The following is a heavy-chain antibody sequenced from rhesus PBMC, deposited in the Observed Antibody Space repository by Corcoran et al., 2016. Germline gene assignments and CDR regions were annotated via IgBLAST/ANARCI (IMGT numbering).Heavy chain of an antibody. V-gene: IGHV4-122*02. J-gene: IGHJ4*01. CDR3: ARDGAWTPRDY. CDR1: GYSISRGYG. Sequence: QLQLQESGPGLVKPSETLSLTCAVSGYSISRGYGWSWIRQPPGKGLELIGYISYSGSTSYNPSLNSRVPISRDTSKNHFSLKLSSVTAADTAVYYCARDGAWTPRDYWGQGVLVTVSS. CDR2: ISYSGST. D-gene: IGHD1-44*02.